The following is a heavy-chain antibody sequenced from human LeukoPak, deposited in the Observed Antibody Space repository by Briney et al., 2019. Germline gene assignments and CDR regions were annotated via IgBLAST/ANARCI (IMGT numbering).Heavy chain of an antibody. CDR1: GFTFSSYN. Sequence: PGGSLRLSCAASGFTFSSYNMHWVRQAPGKGLEWVAVISYGGSNKYHADSVKGRFTISRDNSKSTLYLQMNSLRPEDTAVYYCARGSNFDYWGQGTLVTVSS. V-gene: IGHV3-30*03. CDR2: ISYGGSNK. J-gene: IGHJ4*02. D-gene: IGHD6-13*01. CDR3: ARGSNFDY.